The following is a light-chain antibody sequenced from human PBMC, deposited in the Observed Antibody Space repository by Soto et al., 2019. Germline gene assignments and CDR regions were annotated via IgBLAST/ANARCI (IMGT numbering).Light chain of an antibody. CDR1: SSNVGSNS. Sequence: QSVLTQPPSASGTPGQWVTISCSGSSSNVGSNSVNWYQQLPGTAPKLLMYSSNQRPSGVPDRYSGSKSGTAATLAISGLQSEAEDDDYCASWDDSMNGVVFGGGTKLTVL. CDR2: SSN. V-gene: IGLV1-44*01. J-gene: IGLJ2*01. CDR3: ASWDDSMNGVV.